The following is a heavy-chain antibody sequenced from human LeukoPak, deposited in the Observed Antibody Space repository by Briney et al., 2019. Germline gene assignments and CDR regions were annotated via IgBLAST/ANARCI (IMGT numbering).Heavy chain of an antibody. J-gene: IGHJ4*02. CDR2: IKEDGSEK. CDR3: ARTLAARHTSGYIDY. D-gene: IGHD3-22*01. CDR1: GFTFSSYW. V-gene: IGHV3-7*01. Sequence: GGSLRLSCAASGFTFSSYWMSWVRQAPGKGLEWMANIKEDGSEKYYVDSVKGRFTISRDNGKNSLYLQMNSLRAEDTAVYYCARTLAARHTSGYIDYWGQGTLVTVSS.